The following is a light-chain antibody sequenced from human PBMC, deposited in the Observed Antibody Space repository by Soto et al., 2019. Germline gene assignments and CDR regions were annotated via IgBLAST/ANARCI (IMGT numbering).Light chain of an antibody. CDR3: QQRSNWPRLT. V-gene: IGKV3-11*01. Sequence: EIVLTQSPATLSLSPGERATLSCRASQSVSSYLAWYQQKPGQAPRLLIYDASNRATGIPARFSGSGSGKYFTLTISSLEPEDLAVYYCQQRSNWPRLTFGGGTKVEIK. CDR1: QSVSSY. CDR2: DAS. J-gene: IGKJ4*01.